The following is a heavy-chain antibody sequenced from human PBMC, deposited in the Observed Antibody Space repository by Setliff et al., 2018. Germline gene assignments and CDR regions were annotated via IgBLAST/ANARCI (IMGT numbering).Heavy chain of an antibody. CDR1: GGSISSGSYY. Sequence: SETLSLTCTVSGGSISSGSYYWSWIRQPAGKGLEWIGHIYTSGSTNYNPSLKSRVTISVDRSKNQFSLKLSSVTAADTAVYYCASQGEMISPWGYGMDVWGQGTTVTVSS. D-gene: IGHD3-16*01. CDR3: ASQGEMISPWGYGMDV. V-gene: IGHV4-61*09. CDR2: IYTSGST. J-gene: IGHJ6*02.